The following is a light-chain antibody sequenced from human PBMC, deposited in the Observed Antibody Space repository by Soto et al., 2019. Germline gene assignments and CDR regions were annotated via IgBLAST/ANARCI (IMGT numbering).Light chain of an antibody. V-gene: IGKV3-20*01. J-gene: IGKJ5*01. CDR2: GAS. Sequence: DSGLTQSACTLSWSAGERATLSWRASQSVDSIYLAWYQQKNGQAPRLLIHGASSRATGIPDRISGSGYGTDFNLTISRLETEDFAVYYCQQYGSSPITFGQGTRLEIK. CDR3: QQYGSSPIT. CDR1: QSVDSIY.